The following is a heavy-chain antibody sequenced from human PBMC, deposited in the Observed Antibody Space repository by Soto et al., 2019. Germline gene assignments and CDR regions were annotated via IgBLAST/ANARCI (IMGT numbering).Heavy chain of an antibody. CDR1: GFAFSSYA. CDR3: AKANTPTYSSGWYYYHYGMDV. V-gene: IGHV3-23*01. D-gene: IGHD6-19*01. CDR2: ISGSGGST. Sequence: PGGSLRLSCAASGFAFSSYAMSLVRQSPGKGLEWVSAISGSGGSTYYADSVKGRFTISRDNSKNTLYLQMNSLRAEDTAVYYCAKANTPTYSSGWYYYHYGMDVSGQGTRITFSS. J-gene: IGHJ6*02.